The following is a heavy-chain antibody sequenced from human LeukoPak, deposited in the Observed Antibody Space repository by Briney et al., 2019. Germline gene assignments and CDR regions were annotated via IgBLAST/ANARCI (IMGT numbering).Heavy chain of an antibody. V-gene: IGHV4-39*07. CDR3: ARGPYYYMDV. CDR1: RGSISSGSYY. CDR2: IYYSGST. J-gene: IGHJ6*03. Sequence: SSETLSLTCTVPRGSISSGSYYWGWIRQPPGKGLEWIGSIYYSGSTYYNPSLKSRVTISVDRSKNQFSLKLSSVTVADTAVYYCARGPYYYMDVWGKGTTVTVSS.